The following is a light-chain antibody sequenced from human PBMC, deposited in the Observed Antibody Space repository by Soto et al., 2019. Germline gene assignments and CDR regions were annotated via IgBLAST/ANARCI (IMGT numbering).Light chain of an antibody. V-gene: IGKV1-27*01. J-gene: IGKJ3*01. CDR2: AAS. CDR3: RKYNSASPFT. CDR1: QGISNY. Sequence: DIQMTHSPSSLSASVVDRVTITCRASQGISNYLAWYQQKPGKVPKLLIYAASTLQSGVPSRSSSSGSLKDITLTISSLQPEDGATYYYRKYNSASPFTFGPGIKVDIK.